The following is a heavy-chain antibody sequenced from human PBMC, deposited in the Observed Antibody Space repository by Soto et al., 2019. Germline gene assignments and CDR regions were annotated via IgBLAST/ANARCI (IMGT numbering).Heavy chain of an antibody. CDR1: GGTFSSYA. V-gene: IGHV1-69*13. D-gene: IGHD3-10*01. CDR3: ARGVYDVLYCYYNAMDV. CDR2: IIPIFGTA. Sequence: ASVKVSCKASGGTFSSYAISWVRQAPGQGLEWMGGIIPIFGTANYAQKFQGRVTITADESTSTAYMELSSLRSEDTAVFYCARGVYDVLYCYYNAMDVWGQATMLTVSS. J-gene: IGHJ6*02.